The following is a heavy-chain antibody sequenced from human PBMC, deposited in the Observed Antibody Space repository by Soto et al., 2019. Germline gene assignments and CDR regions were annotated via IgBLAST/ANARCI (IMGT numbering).Heavy chain of an antibody. Sequence: VQLVESGGGVVQPGRSLRLSCAASGFTFSYYAMNWVRQAPGKGLEWVAVVSHDGRNTHYADSVKGRFTLSRYSSTNTVSLEMTSLRAEDTAVYYCAKGGRQWLVTSDFNYWGQGALVTVSS. CDR1: GFTFSYYA. CDR2: VSHDGRNT. V-gene: IGHV3-30*18. J-gene: IGHJ4*02. CDR3: AKGGRQWLVTSDFNY. D-gene: IGHD6-19*01.